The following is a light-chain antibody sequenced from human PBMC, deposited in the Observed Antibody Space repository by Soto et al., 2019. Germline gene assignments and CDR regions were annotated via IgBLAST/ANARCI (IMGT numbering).Light chain of an antibody. J-gene: IGLJ3*02. CDR2: TAT. CDR1: SSNIGSYP. CDR3: AAWDDSLSGRV. V-gene: IGLV1-44*01. Sequence: QSVLTQPPSASATPGQRVAISCSGSSSNIGSYPVNWYQQLPGTAPKLLIHTATQRPSGVPDRFSGSKSGTSASLAISGLQSEDEADYYCAAWDDSLSGRVFGGGTKLTVL.